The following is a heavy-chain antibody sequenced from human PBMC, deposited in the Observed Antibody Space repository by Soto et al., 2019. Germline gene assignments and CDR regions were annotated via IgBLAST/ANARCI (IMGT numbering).Heavy chain of an antibody. J-gene: IGHJ4*02. CDR1: GFTFSSYA. CDR2: ISYDGSDK. Sequence: QEQLVESGGGVVQPGRSLRLSCAASGFTFSSYAMHWVRQAPGKGMEWVEVISYDGSDKYHADSVKGRFTISRDNSKNKLNLQMNSLRADDTAVYYCVTAMGELSPESYDYWGQGTLITVSS. V-gene: IGHV3-30*03. D-gene: IGHD3-16*02. CDR3: VTAMGELSPESYDY.